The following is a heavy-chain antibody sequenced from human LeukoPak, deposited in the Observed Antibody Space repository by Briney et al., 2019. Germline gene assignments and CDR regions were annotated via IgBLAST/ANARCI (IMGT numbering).Heavy chain of an antibody. CDR2: ISWNSGSI. CDR1: GFTFDDYS. CDR3: AKASPSGRQLDY. J-gene: IGHJ4*02. V-gene: IGHV3-9*01. Sequence: GRSLRLSCAASGFTFDDYSIHWVRQSPAKGLEWVSGISWNSGSIGYANSVTGRFTISRDNAKNSLYLQMNRLTAEDTDLYYCAKASPSGRQLDYWGQGTLVTVSS. D-gene: IGHD1-26*01.